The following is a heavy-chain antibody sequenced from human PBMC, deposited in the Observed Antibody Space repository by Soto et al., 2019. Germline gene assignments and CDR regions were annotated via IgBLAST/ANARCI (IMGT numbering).Heavy chain of an antibody. D-gene: IGHD2-15*01. CDR3: ETIGGPGFDI. CDR1: GYTFTSYY. Sequence: XSVKVACKASGYTFTSYYMHWVRQAPGQGLEWMGIINPSGGSTSYAQKFQGRVTMTRDTSTSTVYMELSSLRSEDTAVYYCETIGGPGFDICGQRTMVTVSS. CDR2: INPSGGST. V-gene: IGHV1-46*01. J-gene: IGHJ3*02.